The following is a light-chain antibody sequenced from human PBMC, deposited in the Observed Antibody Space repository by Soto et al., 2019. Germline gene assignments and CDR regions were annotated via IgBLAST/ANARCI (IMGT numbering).Light chain of an antibody. CDR2: WAS. Sequence: DIVMTQSPDSLAVSLGERATIKCKSSQSLFIGSNNKRYLAWYQQKSGQPPKLLLYWASTRESGVPDRFSGSGSATDFTLTISSLQAEDVAVYYCLQYNFPPWTFGQGTKVEI. V-gene: IGKV4-1*01. CDR1: QSLFIGSNNKRY. CDR3: LQYNFPPWT. J-gene: IGKJ1*01.